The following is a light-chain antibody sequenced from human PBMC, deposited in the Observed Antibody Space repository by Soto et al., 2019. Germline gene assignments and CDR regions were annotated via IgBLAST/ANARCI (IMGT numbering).Light chain of an antibody. J-gene: IGKJ2*01. CDR2: GAS. CDR1: QSVSSN. CDR3: QQYNNWPPYT. V-gene: IGKV3-15*01. Sequence: IVMPQSPATLSVSPGERANLSCRASQSVSSNLAWYQQKPGQATRLLIYGASTRATGIPARFSGSGSGTEFTLTISSMQSEDFAVYYCQQYNNWPPYTFGQGTKLEIK.